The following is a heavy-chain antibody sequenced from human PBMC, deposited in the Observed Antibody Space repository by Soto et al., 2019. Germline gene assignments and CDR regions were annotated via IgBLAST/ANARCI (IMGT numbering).Heavy chain of an antibody. J-gene: IGHJ4*02. D-gene: IGHD1-26*01. V-gene: IGHV4-59*01. Sequence: XXTLSLTCTVSRGSITSYYWSWIRQPPGKGLEWIAYXYYSGXPHYNHYLKSXXTITVATXXDQFYLKLRSVTPADTAVYYCARVEMRERTFDYWGQETLVTASS. CDR2: XYYSGXP. CDR3: ARVEMRERTFDY. CDR1: RGSITSYY.